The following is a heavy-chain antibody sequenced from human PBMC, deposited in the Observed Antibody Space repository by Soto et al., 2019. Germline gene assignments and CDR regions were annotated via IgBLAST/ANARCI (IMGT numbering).Heavy chain of an antibody. J-gene: IGHJ4*02. Sequence: PGGSLRLSCAASGFTFSSYGVHWVRQDPGKGLEWVAVISYDGSNKYYADSVKGRFTISRDNSKNTLYLQMNSLRAEDTAVYYCAKDRGGNYYDSSGSPGYFDYWGQGTLVTVSS. CDR1: GFTFSSYG. D-gene: IGHD3-22*01. CDR3: AKDRGGNYYDSSGSPGYFDY. V-gene: IGHV3-30*18. CDR2: ISYDGSNK.